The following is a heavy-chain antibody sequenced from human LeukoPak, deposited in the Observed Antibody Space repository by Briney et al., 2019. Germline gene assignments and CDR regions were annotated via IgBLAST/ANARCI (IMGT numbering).Heavy chain of an antibody. CDR1: GFSFSSYE. J-gene: IGHJ6*04. Sequence: AGRSLRLSCAASGFSFSSYEMNWVRQAPGKGLEWISYISASGTLTHYADSVEGRFTISRDNAKNSLYLQMNSLRGEDTAVYHCARDGTPIYSSGWVYMDVWGKGTTVTISS. V-gene: IGHV3-48*03. D-gene: IGHD6-25*01. CDR2: ISASGTLT. CDR3: ARDGTPIYSSGWVYMDV.